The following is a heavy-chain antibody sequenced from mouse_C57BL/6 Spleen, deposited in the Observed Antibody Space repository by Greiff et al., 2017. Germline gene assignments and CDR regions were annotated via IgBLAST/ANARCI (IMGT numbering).Heavy chain of an antibody. CDR1: GYAFSSYW. Sequence: QVHVKQSGAELVKPGASVKISCKASGYAFSSYWMNWVKQRPGKGLAWIGQIYPGDGDTNYNGKFKGKATLTADKSSSTAYMQLSSLTSEDSAVYFGARADGKNCFDYWGQGTTLTVSS. J-gene: IGHJ2*01. D-gene: IGHD2-3*01. CDR3: ARADGKNCFDY. CDR2: IYPGDGDT. V-gene: IGHV1-80*01.